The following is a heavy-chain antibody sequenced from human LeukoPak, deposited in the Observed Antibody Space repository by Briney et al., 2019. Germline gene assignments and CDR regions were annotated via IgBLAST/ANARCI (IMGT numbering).Heavy chain of an antibody. J-gene: IGHJ5*02. Sequence: PGGSLRPSWAASGFTVSRFEINWVRQAPGKGLEWVSYMSSSGTTIYPDSVKGRFTISRDNAKNSLYLQMNSLRDEDTAVYYCARGIHKTYCTSTSCYLNWFDPWGQGTLVTVSS. CDR3: ARGIHKTYCTSTSCYLNWFDP. CDR2: MSSSGTTI. V-gene: IGHV3-48*03. D-gene: IGHD2-2*01. CDR1: GFTVSRFE.